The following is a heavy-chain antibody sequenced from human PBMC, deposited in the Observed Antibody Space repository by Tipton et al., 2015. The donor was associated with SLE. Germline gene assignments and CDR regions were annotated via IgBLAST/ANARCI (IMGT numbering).Heavy chain of an antibody. J-gene: IGHJ3*02. D-gene: IGHD3-22*01. V-gene: IGHV4-59*01. CDR2: IYYSGST. Sequence: TLSLTCTVSGGSISSYYWSWIRQPPGKGLEWIGYIYYSGSTNYNPSLKSRVTISVDTSKNQFSLKLSSVTAADTAVYYCAREAGGYYDSSGFGAFDIWGQGTMVTVSS. CDR1: GGSISSYY. CDR3: AREAGGYYDSSGFGAFDI.